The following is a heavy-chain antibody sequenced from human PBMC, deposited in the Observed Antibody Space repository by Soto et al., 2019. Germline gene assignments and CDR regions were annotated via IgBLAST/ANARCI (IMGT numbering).Heavy chain of an antibody. V-gene: IGHV4-59*01. Sequence: SETLSLTCTVSGGSISSYYWSWIRQPPGKGLEWIGYIYYSGSTNYNPSLKSRATISVDTSKNQFSLKLSSVTAADTAVYYCAAQPRYSSSSDYYYGMDVWGQGTTVTSP. D-gene: IGHD6-6*01. CDR1: GGSISSYY. J-gene: IGHJ6*02. CDR2: IYYSGST. CDR3: AAQPRYSSSSDYYYGMDV.